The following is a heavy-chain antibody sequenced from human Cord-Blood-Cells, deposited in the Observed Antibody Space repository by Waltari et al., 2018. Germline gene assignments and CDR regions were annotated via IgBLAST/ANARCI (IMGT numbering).Heavy chain of an antibody. CDR1: GFPFRGSA. V-gene: IGHV3-73*02. CDR3: TRPHSSGFDY. Sequence: EVQLVESGGGLVQPGGSLKLSCAASGFPFRGSAMHWVRQASGKGLEWVGRIRSKANSYATAYAASVKGRFTISRDDSKNTAYLQINSLKTEDTAVYYCTRPHSSGFDYWGQGTLVTVSS. CDR2: IRSKANSYAT. J-gene: IGHJ4*02. D-gene: IGHD6-19*01.